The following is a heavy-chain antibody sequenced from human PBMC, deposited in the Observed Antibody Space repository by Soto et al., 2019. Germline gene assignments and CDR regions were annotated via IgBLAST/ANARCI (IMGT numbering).Heavy chain of an antibody. D-gene: IGHD3-3*01. V-gene: IGHV1-69*06. CDR1: EDTFRNYA. J-gene: IGHJ4*02. Sequence: QVELVQSGAEVKKPGSSVKVSCQASEDTFRNYAISWVRQAPGQGLEWVGGIIPIFGTANYAQKFQGRVTIPADTSANTVYLELSSLRSEDTAVYYCARPSGGRIRYLEPFNYWGQGTQLTVSS. CDR3: ARPSGGRIRYLEPFNY. CDR2: IIPIFGTA.